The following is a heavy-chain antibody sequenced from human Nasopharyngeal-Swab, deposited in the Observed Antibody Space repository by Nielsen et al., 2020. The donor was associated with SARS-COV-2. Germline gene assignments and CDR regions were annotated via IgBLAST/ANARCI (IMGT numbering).Heavy chain of an antibody. CDR3: AREGGAHCTNGVCFPTYYVDV. CDR2: INPCAGST. Sequence: ASVKVSCKASGYTFTNYYMHWVRQAPGQGLEWLGIINPCAGSTTYAQKFQGRVTMTRDTSTRAVYMELSSLSSEDTAVYYCAREGGAHCTNGVCFPTYYVDVWGIGTTVTVSS. CDR1: GYTFTNYY. J-gene: IGHJ6*03. V-gene: IGHV1-46*01. D-gene: IGHD2-8*01.